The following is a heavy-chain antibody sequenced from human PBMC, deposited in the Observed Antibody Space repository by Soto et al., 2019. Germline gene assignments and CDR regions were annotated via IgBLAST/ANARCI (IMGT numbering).Heavy chain of an antibody. V-gene: IGHV1-46*01. CDR3: ASDGPDSSGWYYLDY. Sequence: ASVKVSCKASGYTFTSYYMHWVRQAPGQGLEWMGIINPSGGSTSYAQKFQGRVTMTRDTSTSTVYMELSSLRSEDTAVYYCASDGPDSSGWYYLDYWGQGTLVTVSS. J-gene: IGHJ4*02. D-gene: IGHD6-19*01. CDR2: INPSGGST. CDR1: GYTFTSYY.